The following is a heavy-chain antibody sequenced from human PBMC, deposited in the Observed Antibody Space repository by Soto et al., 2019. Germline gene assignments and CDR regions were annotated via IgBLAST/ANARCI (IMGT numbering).Heavy chain of an antibody. CDR3: VKASTYSSSQGWFDP. V-gene: IGHV3-9*01. J-gene: IGHJ5*02. D-gene: IGHD6-6*01. CDR2: LSWNSGNI. Sequence: RKGLEWVSELSWNSGNIAYEAPVKGRFTISRDNAKNSLYLQMNSLRAEDTALYYCVKASTYSSSQGWFDPWGQGTMVTVSS.